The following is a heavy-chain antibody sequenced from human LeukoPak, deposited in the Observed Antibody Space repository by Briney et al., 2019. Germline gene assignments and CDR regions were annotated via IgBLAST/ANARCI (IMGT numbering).Heavy chain of an antibody. V-gene: IGHV3-48*03. CDR3: ARDKRPISGWYDGDNFDY. CDR1: GFTFSSYE. J-gene: IGHJ4*02. D-gene: IGHD6-19*01. Sequence: GGSLRLSRAASGFTFSSYEMNCVRQAPGKGLEWVSYISSSGSTIYYADSVKGRFTISRDNAKNSLYLQMNSLRAEDTAVYYCARDKRPISGWYDGDNFDYWGQGTLVTVS. CDR2: ISSSGSTI.